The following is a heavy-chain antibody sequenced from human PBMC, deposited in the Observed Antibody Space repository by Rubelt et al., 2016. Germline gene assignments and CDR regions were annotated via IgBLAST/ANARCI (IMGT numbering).Heavy chain of an antibody. D-gene: IGHD2/OR15-2a*01. Sequence: QVQLQQWGAGLLKPSETLSLTCAVYGGSFSGYYWSWIRQPPGKGMEWIGEINHSGSTNYNPSLESRVPISVETSKTQFSRKLSSVTAADTAVYYCARGKRLVNWGQGTLVTVSS. CDR2: INHSGST. V-gene: IGHV4-34*01. CDR1: GGSFSGYY. CDR3: ARGKRLVN. J-gene: IGHJ4*02.